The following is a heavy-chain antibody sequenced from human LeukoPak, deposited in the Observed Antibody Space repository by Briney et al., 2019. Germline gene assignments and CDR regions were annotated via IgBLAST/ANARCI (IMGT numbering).Heavy chain of an antibody. CDR1: ELTFTDYW. Sequence: GGSLRLSCTTSELTFTDYWMTWVRQAPGKGLEWVADINQDGSKKFYVDSVKGRFTIARDNAKNALYLQMNSLRAEDTGVYFCARGQTLTFWGQGTLVTASS. CDR2: INQDGSKK. V-gene: IGHV3-7*01. CDR3: ARGQTLTF. J-gene: IGHJ4*02.